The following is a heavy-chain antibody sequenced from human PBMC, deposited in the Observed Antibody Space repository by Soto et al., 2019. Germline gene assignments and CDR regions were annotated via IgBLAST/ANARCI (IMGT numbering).Heavy chain of an antibody. CDR3: ARRSRRIPEVFIHHFDH. Sequence: NPSETLSLTCTVSGGSISSSSYYWGWIRQPPGKGLEWIGSVHYRGNTYYKPSLNSRVTISEDRAKNQFSLELNAVTAADTAVYYCARRSRRIPEVFIHHFDHWGQGILVTVSS. CDR2: VHYRGNT. D-gene: IGHD2-21*01. V-gene: IGHV4-39*01. J-gene: IGHJ4*02. CDR1: GGSISSSSYY.